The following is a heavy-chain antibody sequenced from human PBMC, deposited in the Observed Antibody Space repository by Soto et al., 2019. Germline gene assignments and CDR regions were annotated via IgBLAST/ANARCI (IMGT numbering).Heavy chain of an antibody. CDR2: VYPSDSDV. CDR1: GYRFTRYW. V-gene: IGHV5-51*01. CDR3: TKGATSPFDS. J-gene: IGHJ4*02. Sequence: PXESLTISCQGSGYRFTRYWIGWVRQMPGKGLEWLGNVYPSDSDVRYSPSFEGRVTISADNSINTAYLHLLNLKASDTAIYYCTKGATSPFDSCGQGTRVTASS. D-gene: IGHD3-16*01.